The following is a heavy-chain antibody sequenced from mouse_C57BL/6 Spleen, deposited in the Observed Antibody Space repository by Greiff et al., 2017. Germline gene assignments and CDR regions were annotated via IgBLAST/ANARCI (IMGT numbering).Heavy chain of an antibody. Sequence: VKLQESGPELVKPGASVKISCKASGYAFSSSWLNWVKQRPGKGLAWIGRIYPGDGDTNYNGKFKGKATLTADKSSSTAYMQLSSLTSEDSAVYDGARERGYGYDAYYFDYWGQGTTLTVSS. CDR1: GYAFSSSW. D-gene: IGHD2-2*01. J-gene: IGHJ2*01. CDR2: IYPGDGDT. V-gene: IGHV1-82*01. CDR3: ARERGYGYDAYYFDY.